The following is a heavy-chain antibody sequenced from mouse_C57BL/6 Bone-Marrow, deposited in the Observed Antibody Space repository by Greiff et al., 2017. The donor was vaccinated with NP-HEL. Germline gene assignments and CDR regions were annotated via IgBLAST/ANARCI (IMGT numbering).Heavy chain of an antibody. J-gene: IGHJ1*03. CDR3: ARTDLLWLRRDWYFDV. D-gene: IGHD2-2*01. CDR1: GFSLTSYG. V-gene: IGHV2-2*01. CDR2: IWSGGST. Sequence: QVQLQQSGPGLVQPSQSLSITCTVSGFSLTSYGVHWVRQSPGKGLEWLGVIWSGGSTDYNAAFISRLSISKDNSKSQVFFKMNSLQADDTAIYYCARTDLLWLRRDWYFDVWGTGTTVTVSS.